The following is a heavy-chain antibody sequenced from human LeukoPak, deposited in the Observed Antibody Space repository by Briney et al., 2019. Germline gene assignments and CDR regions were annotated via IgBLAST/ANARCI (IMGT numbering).Heavy chain of an antibody. D-gene: IGHD1-26*01. CDR1: GYTFTSYD. V-gene: IGHV1-8*01. CDR2: MNPNSGNT. CDR3: ARVRGVYYYYGMDV. J-gene: IGHJ6*02. Sequence: EASVKVSCKASGYTFTSYDINWVRQATGQGLEWMGWMNPNSGNTGYAQKFQGRVTMTRNTSISTAYMELSSLRSEDTAVYCCARVRGVYYYYGMDVWGQGTTVTVSS.